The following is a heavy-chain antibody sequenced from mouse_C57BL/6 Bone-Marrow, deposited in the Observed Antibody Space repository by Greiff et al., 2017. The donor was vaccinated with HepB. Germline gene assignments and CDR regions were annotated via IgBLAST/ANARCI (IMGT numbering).Heavy chain of an antibody. J-gene: IGHJ4*01. D-gene: IGHD1-1*01. CDR3: ARYYYGSSYGYAMDY. V-gene: IGHV1-50*01. CDR2: IDPSDSYT. CDR1: GYTFTSYW. Sequence: QVQLQQPGAELVKPGASVKLSCKASGYTFTSYWMQWVKQRPGQGLEWIGEIDPSDSYTNYNQKFKGKATLTVDTSSSTAYRQLSSLTSEDSAVYYCARYYYGSSYGYAMDYWGQGTSVTVSS.